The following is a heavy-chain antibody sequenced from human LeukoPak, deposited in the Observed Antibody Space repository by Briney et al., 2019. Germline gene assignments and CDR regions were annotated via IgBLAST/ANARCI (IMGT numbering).Heavy chain of an antibody. J-gene: IGHJ4*02. V-gene: IGHV1-69*02. D-gene: IGHD3-3*01. CDR2: IIPILGIA. CDR1: GGTFSRYT. Sequence: ASVKASCKASGGTFSRYTIIWVRRAPGHRLRWMGRIIPILGIANYAQKFQGRVTIPADKSTSTAYMELSSLRSEDTAVYSCARGVRDDLWSGYRFDYWGQGTLVTVSS. CDR3: ARGVRDDLWSGYRFDY.